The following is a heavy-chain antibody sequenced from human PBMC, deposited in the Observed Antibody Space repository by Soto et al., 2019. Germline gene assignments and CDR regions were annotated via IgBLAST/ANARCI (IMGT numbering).Heavy chain of an antibody. CDR3: VTGQYCDY. CDR1: GFTFSNAW. J-gene: IGHJ4*02. CDR2: IKSKPDGGTT. Sequence: GGSLRLSCIGSGFTFSNAWMNWVRQAPGKGLEWVGRIKSKPDGGTTDYAAPVKGRFTISRDDSKNTVYLQMNSLKTEDTALYYCVTGQYCDYWGQGTLVTVSS. V-gene: IGHV3-15*01.